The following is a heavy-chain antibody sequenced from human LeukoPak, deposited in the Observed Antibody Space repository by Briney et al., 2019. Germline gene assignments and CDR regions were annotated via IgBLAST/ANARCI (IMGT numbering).Heavy chain of an antibody. CDR2: INPSGGST. V-gene: IGHV1-46*01. J-gene: IGHJ4*02. D-gene: IGHD3-10*01. CDR3: AREAGSAFDY. CDR1: GYTFTGYY. Sequence: ASVTVSCKASGYTFTGYYMHWVRQAPGQGLEWMGIINPSGGSTSYAQKFQGRVTMTRDTSASIVYMELSSLRSEDTAVYYCAREAGSAFDYWGQGTLVTVSS.